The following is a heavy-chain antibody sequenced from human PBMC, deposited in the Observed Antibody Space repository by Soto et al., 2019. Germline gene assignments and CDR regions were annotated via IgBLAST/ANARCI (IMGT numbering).Heavy chain of an antibody. CDR1: GYSFTIYW. J-gene: IGHJ5*02. V-gene: IGHV5-51*01. CDR3: ARGYCTTTICDPWFDP. D-gene: IGHD2-2*01. CDR2: IYPGDSDT. Sequence: GEPLKISCTGFGYSFTIYWIGWVRQMPGKGLEWMGIIYPGDSDTRYSPSFQGQVTISADKSITTAYLQWSSLTASDTAMYYCARGYCTTTICDPWFDPWGQGTLVTVSS.